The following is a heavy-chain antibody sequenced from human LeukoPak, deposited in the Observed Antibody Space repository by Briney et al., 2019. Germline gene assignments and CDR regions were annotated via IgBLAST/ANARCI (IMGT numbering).Heavy chain of an antibody. CDR3: ARVVGGSYNPTFDY. V-gene: IGHV3-7*01. Sequence: GGSLRLSCAASGFTFSSYWMSWVRQAPGKWLEWVANIKQDGSEKYYVDSVKGRFTISRDNAKNSLYLQMNSLRAEDTAVYYCARVVGGSYNPTFDYWGQGTLVTVSS. J-gene: IGHJ4*02. CDR1: GFTFSSYW. D-gene: IGHD1-26*01. CDR2: IKQDGSEK.